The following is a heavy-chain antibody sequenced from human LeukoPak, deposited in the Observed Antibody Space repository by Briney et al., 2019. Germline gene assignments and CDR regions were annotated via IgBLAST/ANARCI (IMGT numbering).Heavy chain of an antibody. Sequence: GGSLRLSCAASGFTFGDYYMSWIRQAPGKGLECFSYISGDSDTIYYADSVKGRFTISRDNAKKSLYLQMNSLRAEDTAVYYCARDTHDAFDIWGQGTMVTVSS. J-gene: IGHJ3*02. CDR3: ARDTHDAFDI. CDR2: ISGDSDTI. CDR1: GFTFGDYY. V-gene: IGHV3-11*01.